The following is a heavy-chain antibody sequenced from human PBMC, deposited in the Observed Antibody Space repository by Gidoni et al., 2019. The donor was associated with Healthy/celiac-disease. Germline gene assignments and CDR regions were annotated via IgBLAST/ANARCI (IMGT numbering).Heavy chain of an antibody. Sequence: QEQLVESGGRVVQPGSSLRLSWPASGFTCRSYGLPGVRQAPGKGLEWVAVISYDGSNKYYADAVKGRFTISRDNSKNTLYLQMNSRRAEVTAVYYCAKERSTYYDIWTGYYEDYYSYYGMDVWVQGTTVTVS. CDR1: GFTCRSYG. V-gene: IGHV3-30*18. J-gene: IGHJ6*02. CDR3: AKERSTYYDIWTGYYEDYYSYYGMDV. D-gene: IGHD3-9*01. CDR2: ISYDGSNK.